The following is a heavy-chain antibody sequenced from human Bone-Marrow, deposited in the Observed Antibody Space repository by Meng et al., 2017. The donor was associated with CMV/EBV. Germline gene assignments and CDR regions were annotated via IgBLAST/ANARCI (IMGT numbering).Heavy chain of an antibody. V-gene: IGHV1-69*10. J-gene: IGHJ6*02. CDR1: GGPFSKYA. CDR3: ASAMVRTVTTYYYYLYGLDV. D-gene: IGHD3-10*01. CDR2: IIPMIDKA. Sequence: SVKVSCKASGGPFSKYAFSWVRQAPGQGLEWMGGIIPMIDKAHHAQKFQGTVTITADKSTSTAYLELSSLKSDDTAVYYCASAMVRTVTTYYYYLYGLDVWGQGTTVTVSS.